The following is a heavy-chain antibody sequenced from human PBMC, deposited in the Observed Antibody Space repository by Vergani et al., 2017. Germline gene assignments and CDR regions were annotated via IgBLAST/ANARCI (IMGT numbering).Heavy chain of an antibody. CDR2: IYYSGST. J-gene: IGHJ4*02. Sequence: QVQLQESGPGLVKPSETLSLTCTVSGGSISSYYWSWIRHPPGKGLEWIGYIYYSGSTNYNPSLKSRVTISVDTSKNQFSLKLSSVTAADTAVYYCARGRCSGGSCSPGDYWGQGTLVTVSS. D-gene: IGHD2-15*01. CDR1: GGSISSYY. CDR3: ARGRCSGGSCSPGDY. V-gene: IGHV4-59*01.